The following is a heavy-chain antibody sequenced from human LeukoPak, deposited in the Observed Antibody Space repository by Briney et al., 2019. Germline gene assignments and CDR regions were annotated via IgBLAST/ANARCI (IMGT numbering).Heavy chain of an antibody. CDR3: ARGQLSSSSFDY. D-gene: IGHD6-13*01. V-gene: IGHV1-46*01. Sequence: ASVKVSCKASGYTFTSYFMHWMRQAPGQGLEWMGIINPSGGSTTYAQKFQGRVTMTRDTSTSTVYMELNSLRSEDTALYYCARGQLSSSSFDYWGQGTLVTVSS. CDR2: INPSGGST. CDR1: GYTFTSYF. J-gene: IGHJ4*02.